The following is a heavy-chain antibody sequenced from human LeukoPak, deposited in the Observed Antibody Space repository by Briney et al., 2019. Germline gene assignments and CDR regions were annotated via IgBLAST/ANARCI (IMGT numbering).Heavy chain of an antibody. CDR3: ARVIGDYGIYYYYYMDV. CDR1: GFTFSSYW. V-gene: IGHV3-74*01. CDR2: INSDGSST. J-gene: IGHJ6*03. D-gene: IGHD4-17*01. Sequence: PGGSLRLSCAASGFTFSSYWMHWVRQAPGKGLVWVSRINSDGSSTSYADSVKGRFTISRDNAKNTLYLQMNSLRAEDTAVYYCARVIGDYGIYYYYYMDVWGKGTTVTASS.